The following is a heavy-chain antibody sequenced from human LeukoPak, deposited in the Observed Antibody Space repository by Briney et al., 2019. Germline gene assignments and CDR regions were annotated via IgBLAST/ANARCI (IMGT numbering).Heavy chain of an antibody. Sequence: PGGSLRLSCAASGFTFSSYWVSWVRQAPGKGLEWVANIKQDGSEKYYVHSVKGRFTISRDNAKNSLYLQMTSLRAEDTAVYYCARGGSRYYYDSSGYWFDYWGQGTLVTVSS. D-gene: IGHD3-22*01. CDR3: ARGGSRYYYDSSGYWFDY. J-gene: IGHJ4*02. CDR1: GFTFSSYW. CDR2: IKQDGSEK. V-gene: IGHV3-7*01.